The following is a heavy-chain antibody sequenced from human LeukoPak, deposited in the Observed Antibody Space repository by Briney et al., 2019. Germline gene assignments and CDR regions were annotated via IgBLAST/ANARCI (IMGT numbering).Heavy chain of an antibody. CDR1: GYSITSSSW. J-gene: IGHJ4*02. CDR3: ARKENVYYYFDY. CDR2: IYHSGTT. V-gene: IGHV4-28*01. D-gene: IGHD3-10*01. Sequence: SETLSLTCDVSGYSITSSSWWGWIRQPPGKGLEWIGYIYHSGTTYYNPSLQSRVTMSVDTSKNQFSLKLSSVTAVDTAVYYCARKENVYYYFDYWGQGTLVTVSS.